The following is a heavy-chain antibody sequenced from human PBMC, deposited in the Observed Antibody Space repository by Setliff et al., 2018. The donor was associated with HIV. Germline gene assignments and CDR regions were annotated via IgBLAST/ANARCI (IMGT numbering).Heavy chain of an antibody. Sequence: KPSETLSLTCTVSGGSISSYYWSWIRQPPGKGLEWIGYIYYSGSTNYNPSLKSRVTISVDTSKNQFSLKLSSVTAADTAVYYCARSNLEPTSRLFDPWGPGTLVTVSS. D-gene: IGHD1-1*01. CDR1: GGSISSYY. CDR2: IYYSGST. J-gene: IGHJ5*02. V-gene: IGHV4-59*01. CDR3: ARSNLEPTSRLFDP.